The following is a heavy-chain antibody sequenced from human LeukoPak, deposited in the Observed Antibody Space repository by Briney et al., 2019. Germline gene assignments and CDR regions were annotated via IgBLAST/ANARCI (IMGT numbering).Heavy chain of an antibody. V-gene: IGHV4-39*01. CDR3: ARQVSDYYYYYMDV. D-gene: IGHD1-14*01. Sequence: SETLSLTCTVSGGSVSSSNYYWGWIRQPPGKGLEWIGTIYYSGTTYYNPSLESRVTIFEDTSKNQFSLMLTSVTAADTAVYYCARQVSDYYYYYMDVWGKGTTVTVSS. CDR2: IYYSGTT. CDR1: GGSVSSSNYY. J-gene: IGHJ6*03.